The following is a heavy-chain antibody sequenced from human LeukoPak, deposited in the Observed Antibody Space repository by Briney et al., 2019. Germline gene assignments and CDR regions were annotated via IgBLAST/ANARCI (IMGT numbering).Heavy chain of an antibody. CDR1: GFTFNAFG. D-gene: IGHD2-21*02. CDR3: ARFRTWGDKAFDY. J-gene: IGHJ4*02. Sequence: GGSLRLSCAASGFTFNAFGMNWVRLAPGKGLEWVSYIGTTSGAIYYADSVKGRFTISRDSAKNSLYLQMNSLRAEDTAVYYCARFRTWGDKAFDYWGQRTLVTVSS. V-gene: IGHV3-48*01. CDR2: IGTTSGAI.